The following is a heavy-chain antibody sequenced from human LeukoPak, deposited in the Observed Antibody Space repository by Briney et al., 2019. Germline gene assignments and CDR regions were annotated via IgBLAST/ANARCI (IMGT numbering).Heavy chain of an antibody. CDR3: AKDIGEQWFFDY. V-gene: IGHV3-43*02. D-gene: IGHD3-10*01. CDR1: AFTFDDYA. CDR2: ISGDGGSA. Sequence: GGSLRLSCVVSAFTFDDYAMHWVRQAPGKGLEWVSLISGDGGSAYYADSVKGRFTISRDNSKNSLYLQMNSLRTEDTALYYCAKDIGEQWFFDYWGQGTLVTVFS. J-gene: IGHJ4*02.